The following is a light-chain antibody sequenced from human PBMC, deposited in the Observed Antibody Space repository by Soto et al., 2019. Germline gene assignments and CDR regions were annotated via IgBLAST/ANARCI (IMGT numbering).Light chain of an antibody. CDR2: SNN. V-gene: IGLV1-47*02. CDR3: AAWDDILTGPA. Sequence: QSVLTQPPSASGTPGQRVAISCSGSTSNIGTFYVYWYQQFPGTAPKLLIHSNNQRPSGVPDRFSGSKSGTSASLAISGLRSEDEAEYYCAAWDDILTGPAFGPGTKVTVL. CDR1: TSNIGTFY. J-gene: IGLJ1*01.